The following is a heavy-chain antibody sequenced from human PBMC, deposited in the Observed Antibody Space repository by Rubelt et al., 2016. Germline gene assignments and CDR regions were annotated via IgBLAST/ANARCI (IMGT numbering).Heavy chain of an antibody. V-gene: IGHV3-48*01. CDR1: GFTFSSYS. Sequence: EVQLVESGGGLVQPGGSLRLSCAASGFTFSSYSMNWVRQAPGKGLEWVSYISSSSSTIYYADSVKGRFTISRDNAKNSLYLQMNSLRAEDTAVYYCVRGSDERLLAFVYWGQGTLVTVSS. CDR3: VRGSDERLLAFVY. J-gene: IGHJ4*02. D-gene: IGHD1-1*01. CDR2: ISSSSSTI.